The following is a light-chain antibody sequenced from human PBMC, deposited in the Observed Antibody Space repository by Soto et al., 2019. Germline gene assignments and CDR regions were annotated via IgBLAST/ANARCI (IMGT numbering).Light chain of an antibody. CDR2: WAS. CDR3: QQYYSTPLLT. Sequence: DIVMTQSPDSLAVSLGERATINCKSSQSVLYSSNNKNYLAWYQQKPGQPPKLLIYWASTRESGVPDRFSGSGSGTDFTTTISSLQAEDVAVYYCQQYYSTPLLTFGGGTKVEIK. CDR1: QSVLYSSNNKNY. J-gene: IGKJ4*01. V-gene: IGKV4-1*01.